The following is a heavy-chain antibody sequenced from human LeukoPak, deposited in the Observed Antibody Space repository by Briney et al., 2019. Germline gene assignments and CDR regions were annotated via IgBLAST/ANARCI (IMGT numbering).Heavy chain of an antibody. Sequence: GGSLRLSCAASGFTFSSYSMNWVRQAPGKGLEWVSYISSSSSTIYYADSVKGRFTISRDNAQNSLYLQMNSLRAEDTAVYYCAELGITMIGGVWGKGTTVTISS. CDR1: GFTFSSYS. V-gene: IGHV3-48*04. D-gene: IGHD3-10*02. CDR2: ISSSSSTI. J-gene: IGHJ6*04. CDR3: AELGITMIGGV.